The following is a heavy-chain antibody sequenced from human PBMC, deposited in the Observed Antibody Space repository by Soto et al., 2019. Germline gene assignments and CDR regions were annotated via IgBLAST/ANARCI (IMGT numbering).Heavy chain of an antibody. V-gene: IGHV3-66*01. CDR1: GFSVSSIY. CDR3: ARDRGYSGYDSPRFYYGMDV. D-gene: IGHD5-12*01. CDR2: IYTGGST. J-gene: IGHJ6*02. Sequence: GGSLRLSCAASGFSVSSIYMSWVRQAPGKGLEWVSVIYTGGSTHYADSVKGRFTISRDNSKNTLYLQLNSLRAEDTAVYSCARDRGYSGYDSPRFYYGMDVWGQGTTVTVSS.